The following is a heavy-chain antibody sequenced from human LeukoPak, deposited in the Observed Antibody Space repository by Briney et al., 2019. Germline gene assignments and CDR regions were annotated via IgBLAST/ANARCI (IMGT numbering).Heavy chain of an antibody. J-gene: IGHJ4*02. V-gene: IGHV4-30-4*01. CDR1: GGSISSGDYY. CDR2: IYYSGST. Sequence: PSQTLSPTCTVSGGSISSGDYYWSWISQPPGKGLEWIGYIYYSGSTYYNPSLKSRVTISVDTSKNQFSLKLSSVTAADTAVYYCARGRTYYYDSSGWTYDYWGQGTLVTVSS. D-gene: IGHD3-22*01. CDR3: ARGRTYYYDSSGWTYDY.